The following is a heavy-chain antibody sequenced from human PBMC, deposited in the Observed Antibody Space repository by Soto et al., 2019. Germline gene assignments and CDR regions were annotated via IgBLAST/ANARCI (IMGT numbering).Heavy chain of an antibody. CDR2: ISSSGSTI. J-gene: IGHJ6*02. CDR3: ARGYYDFWSDYYYYYGMDV. CDR1: GFTFSDYY. Sequence: LRLSCAASGFTFSDYYMSWIRQAPGKGLEWVSYISSSGSTIYYADSVKGRFTISRDNAKNSLYLQMNSLRAEDTAVYYCARGYYDFWSDYYYYYGMDVWGQGTTVTVSS. D-gene: IGHD3-3*01. V-gene: IGHV3-11*01.